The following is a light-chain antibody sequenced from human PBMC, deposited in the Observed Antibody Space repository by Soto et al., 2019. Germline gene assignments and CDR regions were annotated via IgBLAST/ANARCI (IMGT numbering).Light chain of an antibody. CDR3: TSYTSTSTLV. V-gene: IGLV2-14*01. Sequence: QSALTQPASVSGSPGQSITISCTGTSNDIGANNYVSGYQHHPGKAPKILIYEAANRPSGVSHRFSGSKSGNTASLTISGLQAEDEADYCCTSYTSTSTLVFGGGTKVTVL. CDR1: SNDIGANNY. J-gene: IGLJ2*01. CDR2: EAA.